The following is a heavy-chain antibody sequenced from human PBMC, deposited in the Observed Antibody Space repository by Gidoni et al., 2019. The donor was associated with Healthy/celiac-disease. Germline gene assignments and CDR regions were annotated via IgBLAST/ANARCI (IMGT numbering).Heavy chain of an antibody. CDR2: ISSSSSYI. CDR1: GFTFSIYS. CDR3: ARGGFSDYYDSSGYYYYFDY. J-gene: IGHJ4*02. D-gene: IGHD3-22*01. Sequence: EVQLVESGGGLVKPGGSLRLPCAASGFTFSIYSMNRVRQAPGKGLEWVSSISSSSSYIYYADSVKGRFTISRDNAKNSLYLQMNSLRAEDTAVYYCARGGFSDYYDSSGYYYYFDYWGQGTLVTVSS. V-gene: IGHV3-21*01.